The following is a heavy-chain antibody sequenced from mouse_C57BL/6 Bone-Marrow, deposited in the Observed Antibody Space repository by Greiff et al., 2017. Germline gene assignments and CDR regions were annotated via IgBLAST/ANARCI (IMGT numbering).Heavy chain of an antibody. V-gene: IGHV6-6*01. D-gene: IGHD1-1*01. J-gene: IGHJ2*01. CDR2: IRNKANNHAT. CDR1: GFTFSDAW. Sequence: EVKLVASGGGLVQPGGSMKLSCAASGFTFSDAWMDWVRQSPEKGLEWVAEIRNKANNHATYYAEFVKGRFTISRDDSKSSVYLQMNSLRAEDTGIYYCTSQFITTVVAPYYCDYGGQGTTLTVSS. CDR3: TSQFITTVVAPYYCDY.